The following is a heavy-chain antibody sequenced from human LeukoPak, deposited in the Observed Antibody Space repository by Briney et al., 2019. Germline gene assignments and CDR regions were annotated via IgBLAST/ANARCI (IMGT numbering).Heavy chain of an antibody. V-gene: IGHV3-11*04. Sequence: GGSLRLSCAASGFTFSVHYMTWIRQAPGKGLQWISYISNDGTKTYYADSVRGRFTISRDNGKNLVYLQMNSLRVEDTAVYYCARGGPWELPLDYWGQGTLVTVSS. CDR2: ISNDGTKT. CDR3: ARGGPWELPLDY. CDR1: GFTFSVHY. D-gene: IGHD1-26*01. J-gene: IGHJ4*02.